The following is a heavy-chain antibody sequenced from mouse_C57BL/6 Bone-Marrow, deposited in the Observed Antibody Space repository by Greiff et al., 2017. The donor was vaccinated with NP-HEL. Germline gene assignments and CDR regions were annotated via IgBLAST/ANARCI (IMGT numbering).Heavy chain of an antibody. CDR1: GYTFTSYW. CDR2: IDPSDSYT. D-gene: IGHD2-4*01. J-gene: IGHJ3*02. V-gene: IGHV1-50*01. CDR3: DSGGYYDYGDGY. Sequence: QVQLQQPGAELVKPGASVKLSCKASGYTFTSYWMQWVKQRPGQGLEWIGEIDPSDSYTNYNQKFKGKATLTVDTSSSTASMQLRSLTSEDSAVYYGDSGGYYDYGDGYWGRGTLVTVSA.